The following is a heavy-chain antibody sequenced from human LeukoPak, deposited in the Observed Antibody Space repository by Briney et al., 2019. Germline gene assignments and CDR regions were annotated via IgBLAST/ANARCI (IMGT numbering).Heavy chain of an antibody. CDR1: GGSISSGGFY. V-gene: IGHV4-61*02. D-gene: IGHD3-3*01. Sequence: SETLSLTCTVSGGSISSGGFYWTWIRQPAGKGLEWIGRVFTSGSTNYSPSLESRVTISIDTSKNQFSLKLKSVTAADTAVYFCARGITIFGVVTSSFDYWGQGTLVTVSS. CDR2: VFTSGST. J-gene: IGHJ4*02. CDR3: ARGITIFGVVTSSFDY.